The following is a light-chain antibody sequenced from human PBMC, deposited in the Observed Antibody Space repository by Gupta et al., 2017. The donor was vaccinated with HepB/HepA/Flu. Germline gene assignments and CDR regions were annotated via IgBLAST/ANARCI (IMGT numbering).Light chain of an antibody. J-gene: IGLJ3*02. V-gene: IGLV1-40*01. CDR2: GNS. CDR3: QSYDSSRSVWV. CDR1: SSTLGAGYD. Sequence: HSLLTHPPSVSSSPCQLVTISCTGSSSTLGAGYDVHWYQQLPGTAPKLLIYGNSNRPSGVPDRFSGSKSGTSASLAITGLQAEDEADYYCQSYDSSRSVWVFGGGTKLTVL.